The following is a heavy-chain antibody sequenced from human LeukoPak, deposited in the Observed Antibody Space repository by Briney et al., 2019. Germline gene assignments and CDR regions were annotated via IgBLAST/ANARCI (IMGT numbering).Heavy chain of an antibody. V-gene: IGHV3-53*01. Sequence: PGGSLRLSCAASGFTVSSKCMSWVRQAPGKGLEWVSLIHSGGSTHYADSVKGRFTISRDNSKNTLYLQMNSLRTDDTAVYYCARVGSTLPFDYWGQGTLVTVSS. CDR1: GFTVSSKC. D-gene: IGHD1-26*01. J-gene: IGHJ4*02. CDR2: IHSGGST. CDR3: ARVGSTLPFDY.